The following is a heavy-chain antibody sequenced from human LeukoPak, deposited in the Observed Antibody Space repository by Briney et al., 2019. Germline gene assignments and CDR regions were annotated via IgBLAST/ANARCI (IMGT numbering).Heavy chain of an antibody. D-gene: IGHD3-10*02. V-gene: IGHV3-9*01. CDR1: GFTFDDYA. J-gene: IGHJ6*04. CDR3: AELGITMIGGV. CDR2: ISWNSGRI. Sequence: GGSLRLSCAASGFTFDDYAMHWVRQAPGKGLEWVSGISWNSGRIGYADSVKGRFTISRDNAENSLYLQMNSLRAEDTAVYYCAELGITMIGGVWGKGTTVTISS.